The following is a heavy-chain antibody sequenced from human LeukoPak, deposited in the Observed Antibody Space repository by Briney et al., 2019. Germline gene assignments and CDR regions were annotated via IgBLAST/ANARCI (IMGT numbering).Heavy chain of an antibody. Sequence: EPSETLSLTCTVSGDSISSHYWSWIRQPAGKGLEWIGRIYGYGSTIYNPSLRSRVTMSVDTSKNQFSLKLSSVTAADTAVYYCARGGLYDSSGYYWDYFDYWGQGTLVTVSS. CDR1: GDSISSHY. CDR2: IYGYGST. D-gene: IGHD3-22*01. CDR3: ARGGLYDSSGYYWDYFDY. V-gene: IGHV4-4*07. J-gene: IGHJ4*02.